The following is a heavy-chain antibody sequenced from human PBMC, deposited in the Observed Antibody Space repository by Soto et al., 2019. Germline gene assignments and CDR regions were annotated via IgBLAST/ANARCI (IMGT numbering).Heavy chain of an antibody. D-gene: IGHD3-3*01. J-gene: IGHJ5*02. V-gene: IGHV1-8*01. Sequence: ASVKVSCKASGYTFTSYDINWVRQATGQGLEWMGWMNPNSGNTGYAQKFQGRVTMTRNTSISTAYMELSSLRSEDTAVYYCARGHVASYYEFWSGYLNWFDPWGQGTLVTVSS. CDR1: GYTFTSYD. CDR2: MNPNSGNT. CDR3: ARGHVASYYEFWSGYLNWFDP.